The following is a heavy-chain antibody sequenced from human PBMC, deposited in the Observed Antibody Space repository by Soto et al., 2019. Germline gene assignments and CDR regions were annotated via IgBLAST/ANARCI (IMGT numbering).Heavy chain of an antibody. CDR2: IYWYDTK. D-gene: IGHD6-19*01. J-gene: IGHJ4*02. V-gene: IGHV2-5*01. Sequence: QITLKESGPTLVKPTQTLTLTCTFSGFSLDTFAVGVNWIRQPPGKPLEWLALIYWYDTKHYSSSLRNRLTITKDTSKNQVVLTMTNMDPVDTATYYCAHGSGWLSDQRGQGTLVTVSS. CDR3: AHGSGWLSDQ. CDR1: GFSLDTFAVG.